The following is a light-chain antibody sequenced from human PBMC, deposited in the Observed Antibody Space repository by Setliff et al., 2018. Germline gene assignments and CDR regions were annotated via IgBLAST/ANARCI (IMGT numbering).Light chain of an antibody. CDR2: KAS. CDR3: QHFNSYPLT. J-gene: IGKJ4*01. Sequence: DIQMTQSPSTLPASVGDRVTITCRASQIISTSLAWFQQKPGKAPRLLIYKASTLESGVPSGFSGSGSGTEFTLTISGLQPDDFATYYCQHFNSYPLTFGGGTKVDIK. CDR1: QIISTS. V-gene: IGKV1-5*03.